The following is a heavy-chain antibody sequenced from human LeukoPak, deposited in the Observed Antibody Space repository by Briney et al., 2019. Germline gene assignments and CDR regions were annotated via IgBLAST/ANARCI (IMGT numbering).Heavy chain of an antibody. V-gene: IGHV3-30*02. D-gene: IGHD6-13*01. CDR3: AKEAAAARAFDI. J-gene: IGHJ3*02. CDR1: GFTFSEYW. Sequence: GGSLRLSCVTSGFTFSEYWMSWVRQAPGKGLEWVAVIWYGGSNKYYADSVKGRFTISRDNSKNTLYLQMNSLRAEDTAVYYCAKEAAAARAFDIWGQGTMVTVSS. CDR2: IWYGGSNK.